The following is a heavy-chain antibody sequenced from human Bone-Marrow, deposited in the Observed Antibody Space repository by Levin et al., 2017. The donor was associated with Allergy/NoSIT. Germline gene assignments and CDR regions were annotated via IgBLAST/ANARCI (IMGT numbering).Heavy chain of an antibody. D-gene: IGHD1-7*01. Sequence: SCVASGLSFSTYNMNWVRQAPGKALEWVSYIGTIDDTYYAASVKGRFTVSRDDAKNSVFLQMNSLRVEDTAVYYCVRGETSNLRQWGQGTLVTVSS. CDR1: GLSFSTYN. CDR2: IGTIDDT. V-gene: IGHV3-69-1*01. J-gene: IGHJ4*02. CDR3: VRGETSNLRQ.